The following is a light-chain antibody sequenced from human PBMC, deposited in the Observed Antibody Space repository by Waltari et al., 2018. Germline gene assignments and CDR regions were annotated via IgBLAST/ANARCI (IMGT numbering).Light chain of an antibody. CDR1: QNILYSPNNKNY. V-gene: IGKV4-1*01. CDR3: HQYFGSSPHT. J-gene: IGKJ4*01. Sequence: DIVMTQSPDSLAVSLGERATINCKSSQNILYSPNNKNYLAWYQQKPGQPPKLLISWSSTRESGVPDRFSGSGSGTDFTLTISSLQAEDVAVYYCHQYFGSSPHTFGGGTKVEIK. CDR2: WSS.